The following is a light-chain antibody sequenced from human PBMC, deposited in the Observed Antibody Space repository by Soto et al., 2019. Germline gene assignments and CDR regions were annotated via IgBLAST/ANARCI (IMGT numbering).Light chain of an antibody. CDR1: QSITRNS. CDR3: QRFGGSWT. CDR2: GAS. V-gene: IGKV3-20*01. J-gene: IGKJ1*01. Sequence: IVLTQSPGTLSLSPGERATLSCRASQSITRNSSAGYQQRPDQPPRVIIYGASTRAAGIPDCFSGSGSRTDFSRTITRLEPEDVAVYYCQRFGGSWTFGQGTKVEI.